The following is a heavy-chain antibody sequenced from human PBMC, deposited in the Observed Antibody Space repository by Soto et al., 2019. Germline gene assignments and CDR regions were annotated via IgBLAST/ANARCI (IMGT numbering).Heavy chain of an antibody. CDR3: ARESYCGGDCYSFYFDY. D-gene: IGHD2-21*02. V-gene: IGHV1-46*01. CDR2: INPSGGST. CDR1: GYTFTGYY. Sequence: QVQLVQSGAEVKKPGASVKVSCKASGYTFTGYYMHWVRQAPGQGLEWMGIINPSGGSTSYAQKFQGRVTMTRDTSTSTVYMELSSLRSEDTAVYYCARESYCGGDCYSFYFDYWGQGTLVTVSS. J-gene: IGHJ4*02.